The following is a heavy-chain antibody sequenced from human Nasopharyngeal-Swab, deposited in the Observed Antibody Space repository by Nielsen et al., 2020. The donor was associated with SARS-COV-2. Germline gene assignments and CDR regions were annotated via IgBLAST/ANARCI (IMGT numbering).Heavy chain of an antibody. D-gene: IGHD2-2*01. Sequence: GESLKISCAASGFTFSSYSMNWVRQAPGKGLEWVSSISSSSSYIYYADSVKGRFTISRHNTKNSLYLQMYSLRAEDTAVYYCARDPSLGTSCYECDYYGMDVWGQGTTVTVSS. V-gene: IGHV3-21*01. J-gene: IGHJ6*02. CDR1: GFTFSSYS. CDR2: ISSSSSYI. CDR3: ARDPSLGTSCYECDYYGMDV.